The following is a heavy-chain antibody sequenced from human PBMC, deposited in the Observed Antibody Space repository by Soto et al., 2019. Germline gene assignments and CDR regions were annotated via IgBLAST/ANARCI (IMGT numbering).Heavy chain of an antibody. CDR3: ARDYDRWGEDWFDP. D-gene: IGHD3-16*01. J-gene: IGHJ5*02. CDR2: ISGFDGDR. Sequence: QVHLVQSGGEMKKLGASVKVSCKASGYTFTDFGISWVRQAPGQGLEWMGWISGFDGDRNYAQKFQGRVTLATDTSATTAYMELRSLTSDVAAIYYWARDYDRWGEDWFDPWGQGTLVTVSS. CDR1: GYTFTDFG. V-gene: IGHV1-18*01.